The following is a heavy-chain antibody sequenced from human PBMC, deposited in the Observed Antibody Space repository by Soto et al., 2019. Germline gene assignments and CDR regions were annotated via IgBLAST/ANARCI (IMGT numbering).Heavy chain of an antibody. V-gene: IGHV1-69*01. J-gene: IGHJ6*02. D-gene: IGHD2-2*01. Sequence: QVQLVQSGAEVKKPGSSVKVSCKASGGTFGSYAISWVRQAPGQGLEWMGGIIPIPGTANYARKFQGRVTIAADESTSSAYMELSSLISEDTAVYYCARSQGSSTSLEIYYYYYYGMDVWVQGTTVTVSS. CDR1: GGTFGSYA. CDR3: ARSQGSSTSLEIYYYYYYGMDV. CDR2: IIPIPGTA.